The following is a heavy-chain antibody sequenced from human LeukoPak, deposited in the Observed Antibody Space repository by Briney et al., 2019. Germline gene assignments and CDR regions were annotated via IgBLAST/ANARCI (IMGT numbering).Heavy chain of an antibody. D-gene: IGHD2-2*01. J-gene: IGHJ5*02. Sequence: SQTLSLTCAISGDSVSCNSGTWYWIRQSRSRGLEWLGRTYYRSTWYNDYALSVRGRIAVNPDTSRNQFSLTLNSVTPEDTAVYYCARRLTQYDCFDPWGQGILVTVFS. CDR3: ARRLTQYDCFDP. CDR1: GDSVSCNSGT. V-gene: IGHV6-1*01. CDR2: TYYRSTWYN.